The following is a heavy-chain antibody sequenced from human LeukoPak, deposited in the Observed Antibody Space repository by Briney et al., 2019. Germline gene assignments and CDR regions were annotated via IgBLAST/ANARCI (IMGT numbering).Heavy chain of an antibody. CDR1: GGSFSGYY. V-gene: IGHV4-34*01. CDR3: ARALERYYYDSSGYYAHFDY. CDR2: INHSGST. Sequence: SETLSLTCAVYGGSFSGYYWSWIRQPPGKGLEWIGEINHSGSTKYNPSLKSRVTISGDTSKNQFSLKLRSVTAADTAVYCCARALERYYYDSSGYYAHFDYWGQGTLVTVSS. D-gene: IGHD3-22*01. J-gene: IGHJ4*02.